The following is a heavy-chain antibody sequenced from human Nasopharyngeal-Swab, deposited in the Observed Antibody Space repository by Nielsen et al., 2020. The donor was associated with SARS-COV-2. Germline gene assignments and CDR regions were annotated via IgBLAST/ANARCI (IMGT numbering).Heavy chain of an antibody. CDR2: IDWDDDK. V-gene: IGHV2-70*01. J-gene: IGHJ6*02. CDR1: GFSLSTSGMC. CDR3: ARILRTGTSNYYYGMDV. D-gene: IGHD1-1*01. Sequence: SGPTLVKPTQTLTLTCTFSGFSLSTSGMCVSWIRQPPGKALEWLALIDWDDDKYYGTSLKTRLTISKDTSKNQVVLTMTNMDPVDTATYYCARILRTGTSNYYYGMDVWGQGTTVTVSS.